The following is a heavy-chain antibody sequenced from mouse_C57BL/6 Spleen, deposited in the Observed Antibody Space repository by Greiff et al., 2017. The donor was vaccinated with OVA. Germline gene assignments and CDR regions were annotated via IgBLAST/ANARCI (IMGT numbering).Heavy chain of an antibody. CDR3: ARDYSNYPGAY. Sequence: EVQLQQSGPGLVKPSQSLSLTCSVTGYSITSGYYWNWIRQFPGNKLEWMGYISYDGSNNYNPSLKNRISITRDTSKNQFFLKLNSVTTEDTATYYCARDYSNYPGAYWGQGTLVTVSA. CDR1: GYSITSGYY. CDR2: ISYDGSN. V-gene: IGHV3-6*01. D-gene: IGHD2-5*01. J-gene: IGHJ3*01.